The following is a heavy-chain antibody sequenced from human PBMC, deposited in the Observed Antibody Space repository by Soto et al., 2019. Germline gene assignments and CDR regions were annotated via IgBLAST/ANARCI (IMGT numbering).Heavy chain of an antibody. Sequence: PSETLSLTCTVSGGSISSGGYYWSWIRQHPGKGLEWIGYIYYSGSTYYNPSLKSRVTISVDTSKNQFSLKLSSVTAADTAVYYCARSGLSYMDVWGKGTTVTVSS. CDR1: GGSISSGGYY. CDR2: IYYSGST. D-gene: IGHD7-27*01. V-gene: IGHV4-31*03. J-gene: IGHJ6*03. CDR3: ARSGLSYMDV.